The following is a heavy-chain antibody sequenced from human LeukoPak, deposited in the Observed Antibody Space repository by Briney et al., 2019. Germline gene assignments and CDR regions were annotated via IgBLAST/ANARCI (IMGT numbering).Heavy chain of an antibody. CDR3: ARDPVAGTLDWFDP. CDR2: ISAYNGNT. Sequence: ASVKVSCKASGYTFTNYNINWVRQAPGQGLEWMGWISAYNGNTNYAQKLQGRVTMTTDTSTSTAYMELRSLRSDDTAVYYCARDPVAGTLDWFDPWGQGTLVTVSS. D-gene: IGHD6-19*01. J-gene: IGHJ5*02. CDR1: GYTFTNYN. V-gene: IGHV1-18*01.